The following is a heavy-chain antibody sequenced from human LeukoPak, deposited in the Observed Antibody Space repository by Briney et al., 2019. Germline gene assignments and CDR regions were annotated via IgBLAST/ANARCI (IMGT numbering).Heavy chain of an antibody. J-gene: IGHJ4*02. V-gene: IGHV4-39*01. Sequence: KPSETLSLTCTVSGVSISSSSYYWGWLPQPPGKWLARLGSIYYSGSTYYNPSLKSRVTISVDTSKNQFSLKLNSVTAADTAVYYCARLGYCSSTNCYSPHFDYWGQGALVTVSS. CDR2: IYYSGST. D-gene: IGHD2-2*01. CDR3: ARLGYCSSTNCYSPHFDY. CDR1: GVSISSSSYY.